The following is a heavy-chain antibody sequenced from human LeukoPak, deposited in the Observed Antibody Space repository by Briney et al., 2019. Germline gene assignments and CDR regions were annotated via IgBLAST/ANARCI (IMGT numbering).Heavy chain of an antibody. CDR1: GFTFNIYN. V-gene: IGHV3-23*01. Sequence: GGSLRLSCAASGFTFNIYNMNWVRQAPGKGLEWVSAISGSGTKTYYADSVRGRFTISRDNSKNTLSLQMSSLRAEDTAVYYCARGENNYGYYYFDYWGQGTLVTVSS. J-gene: IGHJ4*02. CDR2: ISGSGTKT. CDR3: ARGENNYGYYYFDY. D-gene: IGHD5-18*01.